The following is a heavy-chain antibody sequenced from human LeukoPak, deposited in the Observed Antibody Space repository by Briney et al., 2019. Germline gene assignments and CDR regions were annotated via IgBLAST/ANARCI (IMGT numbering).Heavy chain of an antibody. CDR1: GGSFSGYY. V-gene: IGHV4-34*01. Sequence: ASETLSLTCAVYGGSFSGYYWSWIRQPPGKGLEWIGEINHSGSTNYNPSLKSRVTISVDTSKNQFSLKLSSVTAADTAVYYCARASPRYYYGMDVWGQGTTVTVPS. CDR3: ARASPRYYYGMDV. CDR2: INHSGST. J-gene: IGHJ6*02.